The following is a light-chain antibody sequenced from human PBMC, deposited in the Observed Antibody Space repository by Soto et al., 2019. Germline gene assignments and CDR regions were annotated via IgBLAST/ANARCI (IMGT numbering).Light chain of an antibody. J-gene: IGLJ3*02. CDR1: SSDVGSYNL. CDR2: EGS. CDR3: CSYATSRTLV. V-gene: IGLV2-23*01. Sequence: QSALTQTASVSASPGQSITISCSGTSSDVGSYNLVSWYQHYPGKAPKLIIYEGSRRPSGVSDRFSGSKSGNTASLTISGLQAEDEADYNCCSYATSRTLVFGGGTKLTV.